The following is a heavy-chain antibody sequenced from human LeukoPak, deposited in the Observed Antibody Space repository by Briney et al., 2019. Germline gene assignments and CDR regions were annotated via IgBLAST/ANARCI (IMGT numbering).Heavy chain of an antibody. J-gene: IGHJ4*02. CDR1: GFVLSSYT. CDR3: ARDAGGPSDY. CDR2: ITSSSTYI. V-gene: IGHV3-21*01. Sequence: PGGSLRLSCAASGFVLSSYTMKWVRQAPGKGPDWVSSITSSSTYIDCADSVKGRFTISRDNAKNSLYLEMNSLRAEDTAVYYCARDAGGPSDYWGQGTLVTVSS. D-gene: IGHD3-10*01.